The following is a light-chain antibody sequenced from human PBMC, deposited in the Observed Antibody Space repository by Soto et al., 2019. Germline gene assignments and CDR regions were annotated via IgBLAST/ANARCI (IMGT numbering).Light chain of an antibody. Sequence: EIVMTQSPGILSLSPGETATLSCRASQSVSTKLAWYQQRPGQTPRLLIYNASTRATGVPARFSGGGSVTEFSLTISSLQSDDLAVYYWHQYNTWPPHFTFGPGTKVDVK. V-gene: IGKV3-15*01. CDR3: HQYNTWPPHFT. CDR1: QSVSTK. J-gene: IGKJ3*01. CDR2: NAS.